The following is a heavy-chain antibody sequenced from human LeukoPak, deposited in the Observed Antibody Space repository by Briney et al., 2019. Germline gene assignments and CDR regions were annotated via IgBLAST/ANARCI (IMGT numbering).Heavy chain of an antibody. CDR2: IGHTGSIT. Sequence: PGGSLRLSCAGSGFAFGSYSMNWVRHAPGKGLEWVPYIGHTGSITGYADSVKGRFTISRDNSKNTLYLQMNSLRAEDTAVYYCATYSKEGEYIAAAGTPYYFDYWGQGTLVTVSS. CDR3: ATYSKEGEYIAAAGTPYYFDY. D-gene: IGHD6-13*01. V-gene: IGHV3-48*01. J-gene: IGHJ4*02. CDR1: GFAFGSYS.